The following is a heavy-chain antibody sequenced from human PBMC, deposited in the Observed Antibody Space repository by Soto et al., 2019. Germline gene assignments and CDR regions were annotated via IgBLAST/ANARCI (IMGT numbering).Heavy chain of an antibody. J-gene: IGHJ4*02. CDR3: GRHVRQQLDFDY. CDR1: GYSFTSYW. D-gene: IGHD6-13*01. Sequence: EVQLVQSGAEVKKPGESLRISCKGSGYSFTSYWISWVRQMPGKGLEWMGRIDPSDSYTNYSPSFQGHVTISADKSISTAYLQWSSLKASDTAMYYCGRHVRQQLDFDYWGQGTLVTVSS. CDR2: IDPSDSYT. V-gene: IGHV5-10-1*03.